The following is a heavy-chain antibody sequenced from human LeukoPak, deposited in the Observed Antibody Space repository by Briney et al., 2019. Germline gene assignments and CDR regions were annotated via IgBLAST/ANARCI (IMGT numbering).Heavy chain of an antibody. CDR1: GFTCSSYW. CDR2: INSDGNSI. D-gene: IGHD5-12*01. CDR3: AREGRVSGYDFDC. Sequence: GGSLRLSCAASGFTCSSYWMHWVRQAPGKGLVWVSRINSDGNSITYADSVKGRFTISRDNAKNTLYLQMNSLRVEDTAVYYCAREGRVSGYDFDCWGQGTLVTVSS. J-gene: IGHJ4*02. V-gene: IGHV3-74*03.